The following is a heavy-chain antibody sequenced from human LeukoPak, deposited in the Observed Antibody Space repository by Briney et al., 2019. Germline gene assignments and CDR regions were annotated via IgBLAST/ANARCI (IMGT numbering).Heavy chain of an antibody. CDR2: IKQDGSEK. CDR1: GFTFSDYY. D-gene: IGHD1-26*01. CDR3: ARGRVGADAFDI. Sequence: GGSLRLSCAAPGFTFSDYYMNWIRQAPGKGLEWVANIKQDGSEKYYVDSVKGRFTISRDNAKNSLYLQMNSLRAEDTAVYYCARGRVGADAFDIWGQGTMVTVSS. J-gene: IGHJ3*02. V-gene: IGHV3-7*01.